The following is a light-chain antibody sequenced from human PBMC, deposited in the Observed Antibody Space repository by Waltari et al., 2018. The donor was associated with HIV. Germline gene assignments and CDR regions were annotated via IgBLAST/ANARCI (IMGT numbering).Light chain of an antibody. CDR1: SSDVGSYNL. Sequence: QSALTQPASVSGSPGQSITISCTGASSDVGSYNLVSWYQQHPVKAPKLMIYEGSKRPSGVSNRVSGSKSGNTASLTISGLQAEDEADYYCCSYAGSVFGGGTKLTVL. CDR3: CSYAGSV. V-gene: IGLV2-23*01. J-gene: IGLJ2*01. CDR2: EGS.